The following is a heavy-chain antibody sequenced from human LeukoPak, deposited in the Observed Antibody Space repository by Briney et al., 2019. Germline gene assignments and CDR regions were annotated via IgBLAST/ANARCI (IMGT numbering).Heavy chain of an antibody. Sequence: SETLSLTCAVSSYSINSGYCWGWIRQPPGKGLEWIGSIYHSGSTYYNPSLKSRVTISVDTSKNQFSLKLSSVTAADTAVYYCARVATTTNPPQRPFDYWGQGTLVTVSS. D-gene: IGHD5-12*01. J-gene: IGHJ4*02. CDR3: ARVATTTNPPQRPFDY. CDR1: SYSINSGYC. CDR2: IYHSGST. V-gene: IGHV4-38-2*01.